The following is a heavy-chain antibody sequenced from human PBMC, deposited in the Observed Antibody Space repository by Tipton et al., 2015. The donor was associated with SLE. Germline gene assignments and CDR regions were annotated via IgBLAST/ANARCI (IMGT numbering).Heavy chain of an antibody. CDR1: GGSISNYS. D-gene: IGHD7-27*01. V-gene: IGHV4-4*08. CDR2: IYHSGNT. J-gene: IGHJ4*02. CDR3: ARDTLGGLDY. Sequence: TLSLTCTVSGGSISNYSWSWIRQPPGKGLEWIGSIYHSGNTYSNPSLKSRVTISVDTSKNQFSPKMSSVTAADTAVYYCARDTLGGLDYWGQGTLVTVSS.